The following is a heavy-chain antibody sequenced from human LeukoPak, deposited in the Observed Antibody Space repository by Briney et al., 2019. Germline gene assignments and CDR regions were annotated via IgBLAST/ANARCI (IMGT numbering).Heavy chain of an antibody. V-gene: IGHV4-39*07. CDR2: IYYSGST. Sequence: SETLSLTCTVSGGSISSSSYCWGWIRQPPGKGLEWIGSIYYSGSTYYNPSLKSRVTISVDTSKNQFSLKLSSVTAADTAVYYCARDRKGSGNYYKRYFDYWGQGTLVTVSS. CDR3: ARDRKGSGNYYKRYFDY. D-gene: IGHD3-10*01. CDR1: GGSISSSSYC. J-gene: IGHJ4*02.